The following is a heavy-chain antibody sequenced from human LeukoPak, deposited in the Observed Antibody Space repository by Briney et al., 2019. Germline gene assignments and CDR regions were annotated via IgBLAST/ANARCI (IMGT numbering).Heavy chain of an antibody. CDR1: GYTFTSYD. V-gene: IGHV1-8*01. CDR2: MNPNSGNT. Sequence: ASVKVSCKASGYTFTSYDINWVRQATGQGLEWMGWMNPNSGNTGYAQKFQGRVTMTRNTSISTAYMELSSLRSEDTAVYYCARGLDIVVVPATSAFDIWGQGTMVTVSS. CDR3: ARGLDIVVVPATSAFDI. D-gene: IGHD2-2*03. J-gene: IGHJ3*02.